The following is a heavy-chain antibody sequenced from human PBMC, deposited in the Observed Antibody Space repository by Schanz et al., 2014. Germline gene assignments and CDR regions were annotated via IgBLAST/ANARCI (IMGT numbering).Heavy chain of an antibody. Sequence: EVQLVESGGGLVQPGGSLRLSCAASGFIFSNSCMSWVRQAPGKGLEWVSRMIGSGSSVFYADSVKGRFTISRDNSKNTLYLQVNSLRAEDTAVYYCARFLARYQYYGVDVWGQGTTVIVSS. J-gene: IGHJ6*02. CDR1: GFIFSNSC. CDR3: ARFLARYQYYGVDV. V-gene: IGHV3-23*04. CDR2: MIGSGSSV. D-gene: IGHD3-3*01.